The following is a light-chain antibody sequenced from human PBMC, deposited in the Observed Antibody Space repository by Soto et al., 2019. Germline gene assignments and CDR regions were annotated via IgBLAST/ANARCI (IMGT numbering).Light chain of an antibody. Sequence: EIVLTQSPGTLSLSPGERATLSCRASQSVTTTYLAWYQQKPGQAPRLLISGASTRATGIPDRFSASGSGTDFTLTISRLEPEDFAVYCCQQHGSSPFTFGPGTKVDIK. V-gene: IGKV3-20*01. J-gene: IGKJ3*01. CDR1: QSVTTTY. CDR2: GAS. CDR3: QQHGSSPFT.